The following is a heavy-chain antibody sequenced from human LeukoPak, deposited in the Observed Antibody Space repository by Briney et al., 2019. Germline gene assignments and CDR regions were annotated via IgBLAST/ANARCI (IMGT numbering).Heavy chain of an antibody. Sequence: SGTLSLTCGVSGGSITHTNYWTWVRQPPGKGLEWIGEVNLQGSTNYNPSLMGRVAISVDTSENHISLQLTSVTAADTAVYYCAREGGPYRPLDYSGQGTLVTVSS. J-gene: IGHJ4*02. CDR3: AREGGPYRPLDY. CDR2: VNLQGST. CDR1: GGSITHTNY. V-gene: IGHV4-4*02.